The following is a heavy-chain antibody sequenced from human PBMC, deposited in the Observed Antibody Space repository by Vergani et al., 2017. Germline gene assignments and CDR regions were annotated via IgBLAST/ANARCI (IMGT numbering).Heavy chain of an antibody. CDR1: GYPFTSYA. J-gene: IGHJ3*02. CDR3: ASGYCSSTSCHDAFDI. CDR2: INTNTGNP. V-gene: IGHV7-4-1*02. D-gene: IGHD2-2*03. Sequence: QVQLVQSGSELKKPGASVKVSCKASGYPFTSYAMNLLRQAPGQGLEWIGWINTNTGNPTYAQGFTGRFVFSLDTSVRTAYLQSSSLKAEDTAVYYCASGYCSSTSCHDAFDIGGQGTMVTDSS.